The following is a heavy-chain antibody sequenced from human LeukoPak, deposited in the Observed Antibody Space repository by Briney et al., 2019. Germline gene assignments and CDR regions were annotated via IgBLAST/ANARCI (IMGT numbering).Heavy chain of an antibody. CDR2: IYCDART. CDR1: GFTFNSNY. J-gene: IGHJ4*02. CDR3: ARDSNYGSFDY. V-gene: IGHV3-53*01. D-gene: IGHD4-11*01. Sequence: TGRSLRLSCAASGFTFNSNYMGWVRQAPGKGLEWVSIIYCDARTYYTASVEGRFTISSDNSKNTLFLQMNSLSAEDTAVYYCARDSNYGSFDYWGQGTLVTVSS.